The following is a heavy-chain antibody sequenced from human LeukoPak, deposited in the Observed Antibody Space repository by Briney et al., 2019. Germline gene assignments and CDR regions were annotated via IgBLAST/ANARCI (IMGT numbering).Heavy chain of an antibody. CDR3: ATSDTFVSGRIDQTDHYFYYMDV. CDR2: IDPEDGET. J-gene: IGHJ6*03. D-gene: IGHD3-10*01. CDR1: GYPFTDYY. V-gene: IGHV1-69-2*01. Sequence: GASVKVSCKASGYPFTDYYIHWVRQAPGKGLEWVGRIDPEDGETKYAEKFRRRVTITADTSADTAYIELSSLRSEDTAVYYCATSDTFVSGRIDQTDHYFYYMDVWGKGTAVTVSS.